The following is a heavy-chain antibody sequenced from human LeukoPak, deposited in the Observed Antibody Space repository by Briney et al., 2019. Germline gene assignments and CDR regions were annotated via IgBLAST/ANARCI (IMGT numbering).Heavy chain of an antibody. V-gene: IGHV3-21*01. CDR2: ISSSSSYI. Sequence: PGGSLRLSCAASGFTFSSYAMSWVRQAPGKGLEWVSSISSSSSYIYYADSVKGRFTISRDNAKNSLYLQMNSLRAEDTAVYYCARGGYSYGFYNWGQGTLVTVSS. D-gene: IGHD5-18*01. J-gene: IGHJ4*02. CDR1: GFTFSSYA. CDR3: ARGGYSYGFYN.